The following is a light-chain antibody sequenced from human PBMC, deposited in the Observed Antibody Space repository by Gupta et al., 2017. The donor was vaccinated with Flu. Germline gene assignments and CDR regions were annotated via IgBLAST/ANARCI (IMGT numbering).Light chain of an antibody. CDR1: QSVNNQ. V-gene: IGKV3-11*01. Sequence: EIVLTQSPVTLSLSPGDGAVLSCRASQSVNNQLAWYQQRPGQPPRLLMYDSSRRAAGVPARFSGSGYGTDFTLTITTREPEDFAVYYCQQRSGLPMYTFGQGTKMEIK. J-gene: IGKJ2*01. CDR3: QQRSGLPMYT. CDR2: DSS.